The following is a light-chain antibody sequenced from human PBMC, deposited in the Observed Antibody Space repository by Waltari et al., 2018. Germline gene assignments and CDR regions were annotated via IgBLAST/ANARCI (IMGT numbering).Light chain of an antibody. CDR1: SSNTWSYYH. CDR3: QSFDSSLDGYV. J-gene: IGLJ1*01. CDR2: ANN. V-gene: IGLV1-40*01. Sequence: QSVLTQPPPVSGAPGQRVTISCTGSSSNTWSYYHVHWYQHLPGTAPKVLIYANNNRPSGVPDRFSGSKSGASASLAITGLQAEDEADYYCQSFDSSLDGYVFGTGTKVTVL.